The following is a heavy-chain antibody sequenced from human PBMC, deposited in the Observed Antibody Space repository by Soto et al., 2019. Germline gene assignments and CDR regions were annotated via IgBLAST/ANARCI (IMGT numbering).Heavy chain of an antibody. CDR3: ARGRDYYDSSGSLGWFDP. V-gene: IGHV4-31*03. J-gene: IGHJ5*02. D-gene: IGHD3-22*01. CDR1: GGSISSGGYY. CDR2: IYYSGST. Sequence: SLTCTVSGGSISSGGYYWSWIRQHPGKGLEWIGYIYYSGSTYYNPSLKSRVTISVDTSKNQFSLKLSSVTAADTAVYYCARGRDYYDSSGSLGWFDPWGQGTLVTVSS.